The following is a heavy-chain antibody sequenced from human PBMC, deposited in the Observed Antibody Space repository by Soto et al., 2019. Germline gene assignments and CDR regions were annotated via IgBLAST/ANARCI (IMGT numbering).Heavy chain of an antibody. CDR3: ASFPAAAQYYYYYGMDV. Sequence: PGESLKISCKGSGYSFTSYWISWARQMPGKGLEWMGRIDPSDSYTNYSPSFQGHVTISADKSISTAYLQWSSLKASDTAMYYCASFPAAAQYYYYYGMDVWGQGTTVTVSS. V-gene: IGHV5-10-1*01. CDR2: IDPSDSYT. CDR1: GYSFTSYW. D-gene: IGHD6-13*01. J-gene: IGHJ6*02.